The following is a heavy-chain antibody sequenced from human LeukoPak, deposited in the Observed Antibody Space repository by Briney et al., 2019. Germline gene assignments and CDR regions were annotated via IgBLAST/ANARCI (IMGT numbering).Heavy chain of an antibody. J-gene: IGHJ4*02. D-gene: IGHD3/OR15-3a*01. CDR3: AQSRTYPPTYLVF. V-gene: IGHV4-59*02. Sequence: KPSETLSLTCTVSGGSVSSYYWSWIRQPPGKGLEWLGYIYYSGSTNYNPSLKSRVTISVDMSKNQYSLKLGSVNAADTAGYYCAQSRTYPPTYLVFWGQGTLVRLPS. CDR1: GGSVSSYY. CDR2: IYYSGST.